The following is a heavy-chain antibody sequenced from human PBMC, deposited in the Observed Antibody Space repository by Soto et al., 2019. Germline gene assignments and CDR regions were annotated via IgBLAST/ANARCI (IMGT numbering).Heavy chain of an antibody. CDR3: AVCYDFWSGYYTFDY. Sequence: GSLRLSCAASGFTFSSYAMSWVRQAPGKGLEWVSAISGSGGSTYYADSVKGRFTISRDNSKNTLYLQMNSLRAEDTAVYYCAVCYDFWSGYYTFDYWGQGTLVTVSS. V-gene: IGHV3-23*01. J-gene: IGHJ4*02. CDR1: GFTFSSYA. CDR2: ISGSGGST. D-gene: IGHD3-3*01.